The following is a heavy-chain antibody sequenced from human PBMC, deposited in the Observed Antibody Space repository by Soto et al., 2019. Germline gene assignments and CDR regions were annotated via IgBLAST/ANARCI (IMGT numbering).Heavy chain of an antibody. Sequence: ASVKVSCKASGYIFTDYYMHWVRQAPGQELGWMGRINPNSGGTNYAQKFQGRFTISRDNSQNTLYLQMDSLTTEDTAVYYCARRDFYCRGRNCFSGDYAMDVWGQGTTVTVSS. CDR3: ARRDFYCRGRNCFSGDYAMDV. J-gene: IGHJ6*02. CDR1: GYIFTDYY. V-gene: IGHV1-2*06. D-gene: IGHD2-15*01. CDR2: INPNSGGT.